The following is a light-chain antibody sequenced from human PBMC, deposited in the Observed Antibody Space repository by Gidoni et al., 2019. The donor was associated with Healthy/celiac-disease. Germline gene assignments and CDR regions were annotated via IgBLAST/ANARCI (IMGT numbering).Light chain of an antibody. CDR1: SANIGAGYD. Sequence: QSVLTQPPSVSGAPGQRVTISCTGISANIGAGYDVHWYQQLPGTAPTLLIYGTSKRPAGVPDRFSGSKSGTSASLAITGLQAEDEADYYCQSYDSSLSGWVFGGGTKLTVL. CDR2: GTS. CDR3: QSYDSSLSGWV. V-gene: IGLV1-40*01. J-gene: IGLJ3*02.